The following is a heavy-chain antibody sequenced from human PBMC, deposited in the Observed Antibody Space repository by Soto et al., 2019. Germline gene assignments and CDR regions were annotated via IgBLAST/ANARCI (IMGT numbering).Heavy chain of an antibody. D-gene: IGHD1-7*01. CDR1: GFTFSSYG. CDR3: AREELRLDAFDI. CDR2: IWYDGSNK. V-gene: IGHV3-33*01. Sequence: PGGSLRLSCAASGFTFSSYGMHWVRQAPGKGLEWVAVIWYDGSNKYYADSVKGRFTISRDNSKNTLYLQMNSLRAEDTAVYYCAREELRLDAFDIWGHRTMVSVSS. J-gene: IGHJ3*02.